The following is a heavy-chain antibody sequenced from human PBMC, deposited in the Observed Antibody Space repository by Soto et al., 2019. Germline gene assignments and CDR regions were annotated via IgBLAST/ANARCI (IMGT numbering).Heavy chain of an antibody. CDR1: GFTFSDYY. V-gene: IGHV3-11*01. J-gene: IGHJ6*03. CDR3: AREGAARPEEKDYYYYYMDA. CDR2: ISSSGSTI. Sequence: QVQLVESGGGLVKPGGSLRLSCAASGFTFSDYYMSWIRQAPGKGLEWVSYISSSGSTIYYADSVKGRFTISRDNAKNSLYRKMNSLRAEDTAVYYCAREGAARPEEKDYYYYYMDAWGKGTTVTVSS. D-gene: IGHD6-6*01.